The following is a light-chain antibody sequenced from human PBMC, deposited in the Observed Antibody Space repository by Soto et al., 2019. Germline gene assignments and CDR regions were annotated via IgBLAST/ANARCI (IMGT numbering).Light chain of an antibody. V-gene: IGKV3-11*01. CDR2: DAS. J-gene: IGKJ3*01. Sequence: EIXLTQSPATLXLSPGEGDNLXCRASQSLSSHLDWYQQKPGKAPRLLIYDASNRAHGSPARFSGSGSATDFTLPISSREPDDFAVYYGQQRSNWPFTFGPGTKVDIK. CDR3: QQRSNWPFT. CDR1: QSLSSH.